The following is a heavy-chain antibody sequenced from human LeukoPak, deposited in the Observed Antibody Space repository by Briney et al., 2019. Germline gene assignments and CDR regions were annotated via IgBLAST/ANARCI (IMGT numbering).Heavy chain of an antibody. CDR2: ISAYNGNT. CDR3: ARERETYYYDSSGLFDY. V-gene: IGHV1-18*01. J-gene: IGHJ4*02. Sequence: ASVKVSCKASGYTFTSYGISWVRQAPGQGLEWMGWISAYNGNTNYAQKLQGRVTMTTDTSTSTAYMELSSLRSEDTAVYYCARERETYYYDSSGLFDYWGQGTLVTVSS. CDR1: GYTFTSYG. D-gene: IGHD3-22*01.